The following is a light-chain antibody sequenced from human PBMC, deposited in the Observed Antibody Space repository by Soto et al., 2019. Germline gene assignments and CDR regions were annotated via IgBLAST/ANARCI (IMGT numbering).Light chain of an antibody. Sequence: EIVLTQSPATLSLSPGERATLSCRASPSVSSYLAWYQQKPGRAPRLLNYDASQRATWNPAQFSGKWSGTDFTLTISSLEPEDFAVYYCQQRSNWPPITFGQGTRLEIK. CDR1: PSVSSY. J-gene: IGKJ5*01. CDR2: DAS. V-gene: IGKV3-11*01. CDR3: QQRSNWPPIT.